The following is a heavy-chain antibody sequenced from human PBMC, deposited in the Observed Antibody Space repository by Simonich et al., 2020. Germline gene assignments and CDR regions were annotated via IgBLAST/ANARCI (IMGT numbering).Heavy chain of an antibody. J-gene: IGHJ3*02. CDR2: ISSSGSTI. D-gene: IGHD5-12*01. V-gene: IGHV3-48*03. CDR3: AREKWLRFAFDI. CDR1: GFTFSSYE. Sequence: QPGGSLRLSCAASGFTFSSYEMNWVRQAPGKVLEWVSYISSSGSTIYYADSVKGRFTISRDNAKNSLYLQMNSLRAEDTAVYYCAREKWLRFAFDIWGQGTMVTVSS.